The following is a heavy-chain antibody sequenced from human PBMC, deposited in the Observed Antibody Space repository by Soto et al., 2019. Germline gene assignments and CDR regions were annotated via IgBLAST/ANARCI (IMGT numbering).Heavy chain of an antibody. V-gene: IGHV6-1*01. CDR2: TYYRSKWYN. Sequence: SQTLTLPCAISGDSISSNSAAWNWIRQSPSRGLEWLGRTYYRSKWYNDYAVSVKSRITINPDTSKNQFSLKLSSVTAADTAVYYCARHDLYSGYGPRGPFDYWGQGALVTVSS. CDR3: ARHDLYSGYGPRGPFDY. J-gene: IGHJ4*02. D-gene: IGHD5-12*01. CDR1: GDSISSNSAA.